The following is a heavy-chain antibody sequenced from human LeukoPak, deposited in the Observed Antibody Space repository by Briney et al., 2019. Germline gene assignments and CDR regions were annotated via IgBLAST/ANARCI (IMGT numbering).Heavy chain of an antibody. Sequence: SETLSLTCAVYGGSFSGYYWSWIRQPPGKGLEWIGEINHSGSTNYNPSLKSRVTISVDTSKNQFSLKLSSVTAADTAVYYRARVEPHGGNSDYFDYWGQGTLVTVSS. J-gene: IGHJ4*02. D-gene: IGHD4-23*01. CDR3: ARVEPHGGNSDYFDY. CDR1: GGSFSGYY. V-gene: IGHV4-34*01. CDR2: INHSGST.